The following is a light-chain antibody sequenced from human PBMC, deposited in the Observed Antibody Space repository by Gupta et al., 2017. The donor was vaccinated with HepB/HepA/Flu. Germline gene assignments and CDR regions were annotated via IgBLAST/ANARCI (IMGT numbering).Light chain of an antibody. CDR3: QVWDASDHVV. CDR1: NIGSKS. CDR2: DDS. J-gene: IGLJ2*01. V-gene: IGLV3-21*02. Sequence: SYVLTQPPSVSVAPGETARITCGGNNIGSKSVHWYQQKPAPAPVLVVYDDSDRPSGIPERFSGSNSGSTATLTISRVEAGDEADYYCQVWDASDHVVFGGGTKLTVL.